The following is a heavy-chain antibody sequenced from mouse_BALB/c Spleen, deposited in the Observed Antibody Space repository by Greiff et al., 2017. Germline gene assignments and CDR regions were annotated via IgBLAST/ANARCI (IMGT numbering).Heavy chain of an antibody. J-gene: IGHJ3*01. CDR3: ARWGLGLRWFAY. Sequence: EVMLVESGPSLVKPSQTLSLTCSVTGDSITSGYWNWIRKFPGNKLEYMGYISYSGSTYYNPSLKSRISITRDTSKNQYYLQLNSVTTEDTATYYCARWGLGLRWFAYWGQGTLVTVSA. CDR1: GDSITSGY. CDR2: ISYSGST. V-gene: IGHV3-8*02. D-gene: IGHD3-1*01.